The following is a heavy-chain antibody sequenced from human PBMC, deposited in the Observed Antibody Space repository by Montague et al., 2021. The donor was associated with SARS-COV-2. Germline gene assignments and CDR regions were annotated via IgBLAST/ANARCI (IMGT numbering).Heavy chain of an antibody. V-gene: IGHV4-61*02. CDR3: ARESLHLTGYYNDYFDY. CDR2: IYTSGST. D-gene: IGHD3-9*01. J-gene: IGHJ4*02. Sequence: TLSLTCTVAGGSISSGSYDWSWIRQPAGKGLEWIGRIYTSGSTNYKPSLKSRVTISVDTSKNQFSLKLSSVTAADTAVYYCARESLHLTGYYNDYFDYWGQGTLVTVSS. CDR1: GGSISSGSYD.